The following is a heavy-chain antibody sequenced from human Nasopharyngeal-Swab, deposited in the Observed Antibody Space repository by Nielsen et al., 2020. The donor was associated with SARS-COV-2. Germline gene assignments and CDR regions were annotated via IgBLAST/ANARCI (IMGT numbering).Heavy chain of an antibody. J-gene: IGHJ3*02. Sequence: SVKVSCKASGGTFSSYAISWVRQAPGQGLEWMGGIIAILGLANYAQKFQGRVTITADKSTSTAYMELSSLRSEDTAVYYCASRRQVGANHHAFDIWGQGTMVTVSS. CDR1: GGTFSSYA. CDR3: ASRRQVGANHHAFDI. V-gene: IGHV1-69*10. D-gene: IGHD1-26*01. CDR2: IIAILGLA.